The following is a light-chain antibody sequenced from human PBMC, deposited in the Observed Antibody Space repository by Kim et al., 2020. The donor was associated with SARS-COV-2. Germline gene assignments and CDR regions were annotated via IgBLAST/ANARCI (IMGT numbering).Light chain of an antibody. J-gene: IGKJ1*01. CDR3: QQYGSSPPT. CDR2: GAS. CDR1: HSVSSSY. V-gene: IGKV3-20*01. Sequence: SPGERATLSCRASHSVSSSYLAWYQPKPGQAPRLLIYGASSRATGIPDRFSGSGSGTDFTLTISRLEPEDFAVYYCQQYGSSPPTFGQGTKVDIK.